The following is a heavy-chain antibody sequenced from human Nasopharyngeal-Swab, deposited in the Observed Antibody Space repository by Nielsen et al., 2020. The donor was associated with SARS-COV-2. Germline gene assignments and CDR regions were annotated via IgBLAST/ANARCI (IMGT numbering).Heavy chain of an antibody. D-gene: IGHD6-19*01. V-gene: IGHV1-69*01. Sequence: WVRQAPGQGLEWMGGIIPIFGIANYAQKFQGRVTITADESTSTAYMELSSLRSEDTAVYYCASTPYSSGWYGPRSANYGMDVWGQGTTVTVSS. CDR3: ASTPYSSGWYGPRSANYGMDV. J-gene: IGHJ6*02. CDR2: IIPIFGIA.